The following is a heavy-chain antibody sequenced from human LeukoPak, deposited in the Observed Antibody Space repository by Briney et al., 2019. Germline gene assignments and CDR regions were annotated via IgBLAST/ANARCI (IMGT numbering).Heavy chain of an antibody. V-gene: IGHV1-46*01. CDR3: ARDFGRL. J-gene: IGHJ4*02. Sequence: ASVKVSCKASGYTFTSYYLHWVRQAPGQGLEWMGIINPSGGSTRYAQNFQGRVTMARDTSTSTVYMELSSLRSEDTAVYYCARDFGRLWGQGTLVTVSS. CDR1: GYTFTSYY. CDR2: INPSGGST. D-gene: IGHD3-10*01.